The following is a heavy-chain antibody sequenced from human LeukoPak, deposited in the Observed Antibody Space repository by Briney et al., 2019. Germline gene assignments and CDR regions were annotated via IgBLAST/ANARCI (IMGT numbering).Heavy chain of an antibody. CDR1: GFTFSSYS. V-gene: IGHV3-48*02. D-gene: IGHD5-12*01. J-gene: IGHJ6*02. Sequence: PGGSLRLSCAASGFTFSSYSMNWVRQAPGKGLEWVSYISSSSSTIYYADSVKGRFTISRDNAKNSLYLQMNSLRDEDTAVYYCARVLRIRSPSGYDRRDYYCGMDVWGQGTTVTVSS. CDR3: ARVLRIRSPSGYDRRDYYCGMDV. CDR2: ISSSSSTI.